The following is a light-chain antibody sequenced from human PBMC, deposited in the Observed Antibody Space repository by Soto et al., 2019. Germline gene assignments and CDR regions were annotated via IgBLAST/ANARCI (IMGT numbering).Light chain of an antibody. CDR3: QQDNNWLPCT. V-gene: IGKV3-15*01. J-gene: IGKJ4*02. CDR2: DAS. Sequence: SPAPLCLSPGTTATLSCRASQNISSYLPWYQQKPAQAPRLLIYDASTRATGITAKFSGSGSGTEFTLTISSLQSEDFAVYYCQQDNNWLPCTFGEGTKV. CDR1: QNISSY.